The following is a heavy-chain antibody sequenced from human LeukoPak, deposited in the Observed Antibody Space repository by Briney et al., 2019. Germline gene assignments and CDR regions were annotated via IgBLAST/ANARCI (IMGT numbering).Heavy chain of an antibody. CDR1: GFTFSNYW. Sequence: PGGSLRLSCAASGFTFSNYWMHWVRQTPGKGLVWVSRINSDASVTTYADSVEGRFTISRDNAKNTLYLQMNSLRAEDTAVYYCARVTAVAGTSVGVDAWGQGILVTVS. D-gene: IGHD6-19*01. V-gene: IGHV3-74*01. CDR3: ARVTAVAGTSVGVDA. J-gene: IGHJ4*02. CDR2: INSDASVT.